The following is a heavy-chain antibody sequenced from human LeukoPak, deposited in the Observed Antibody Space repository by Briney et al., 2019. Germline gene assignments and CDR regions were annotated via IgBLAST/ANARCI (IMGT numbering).Heavy chain of an antibody. V-gene: IGHV3-21*01. CDR3: AGEYLVAFDY. D-gene: IGHD5-12*01. CDR2: ISSSGSYI. CDR1: GFTFSSYS. J-gene: IGHJ4*02. Sequence: PGGSLRLSCAASGFTFSSYSMNWVRQAPGKGLEWVSSISSSGSYIYYADSVKGRFTISRDNAKNSLYLQMNSLRVEDTAVYYCAGEYLVAFDYWGQGTLVTVSS.